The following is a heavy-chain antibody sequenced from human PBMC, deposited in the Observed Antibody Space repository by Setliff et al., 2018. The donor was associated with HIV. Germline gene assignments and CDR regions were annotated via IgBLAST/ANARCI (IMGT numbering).Heavy chain of an antibody. CDR2: INHSGTT. V-gene: IGHV4-34*01. CDR1: GGSFSGHY. J-gene: IGHJ4*02. Sequence: SETLSLTCAVYGGSFSGHYWSWIRQPPGKGLEWIGEINHSGTTNYNPSLKSRVIMSIDTSKNQFSLKLTSVTAADTAVYYCATRMGGSFDYWGQGTLVTVSS. CDR3: ATRMGGSFDY. D-gene: IGHD2-15*01.